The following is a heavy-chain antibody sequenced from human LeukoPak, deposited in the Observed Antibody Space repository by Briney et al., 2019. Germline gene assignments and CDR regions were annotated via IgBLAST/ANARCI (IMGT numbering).Heavy chain of an antibody. Sequence: GGSLRLSCAASGFPFSSYEMNWVRQAPGKGLEWVSYISSSGSTIYYADSVKGRFTISRDNAKNSLYMQMNSLRAEDTAVYYCARFRGGYDYYFDYWGQGTLVTVSS. CDR2: ISSSGSTI. J-gene: IGHJ4*02. D-gene: IGHD5-12*01. CDR1: GFPFSSYE. CDR3: ARFRGGYDYYFDY. V-gene: IGHV3-48*03.